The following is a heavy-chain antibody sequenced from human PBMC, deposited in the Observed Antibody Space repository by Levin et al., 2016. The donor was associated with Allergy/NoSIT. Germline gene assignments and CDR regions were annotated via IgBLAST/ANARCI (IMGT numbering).Heavy chain of an antibody. CDR3: AREASAGTISGFDV. D-gene: IGHD1-7*01. CDR2: MSYSGST. J-gene: IGHJ3*01. Sequence: SETLSLTCSVASGSISVSSYYWGWIRQTPGEGLEWIAYMSYSGSTNYNPSLKSRVTISVDTSKNQFSLNVNSLAAADTAVYYCAREASAGTISGFDVWGQGTMVTVSS. V-gene: IGHV4-61*01. CDR1: SGSISVSSYY.